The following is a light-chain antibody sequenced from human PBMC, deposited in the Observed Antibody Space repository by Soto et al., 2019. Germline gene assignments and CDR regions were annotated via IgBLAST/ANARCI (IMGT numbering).Light chain of an antibody. CDR2: EVN. CDR1: SSDAGGYDY. V-gene: IGLV2-14*01. Sequence: QSVLTQPASVSGSPGQSITISCTGTSSDAGGYDYVSWYQHHPGKAPKLLIFEVNNRPSGVSNRFSGSKSGNTASLTISGLQVEDEADYYCTSYTIRSPYVFGTGTKVTVL. J-gene: IGLJ1*01. CDR3: TSYTIRSPYV.